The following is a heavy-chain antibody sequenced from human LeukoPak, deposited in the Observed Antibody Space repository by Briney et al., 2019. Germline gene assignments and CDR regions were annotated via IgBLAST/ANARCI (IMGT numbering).Heavy chain of an antibody. CDR1: AGSISSSSYY. V-gene: IGHV4-39*01. D-gene: IGHD3-3*01. CDR2: IYYSGST. Sequence: SETLSLTCTVSAGSISSSSYYWGWLRQPPGKGLEWIGRIYYSGSTYYNPSLKSRVTISVDTSKNQFSLKLSSVTAADTAVYYCARHHGNYDFWSGSHPSGLFDYWGQGTLVTVSS. J-gene: IGHJ4*02. CDR3: ARHHGNYDFWSGSHPSGLFDY.